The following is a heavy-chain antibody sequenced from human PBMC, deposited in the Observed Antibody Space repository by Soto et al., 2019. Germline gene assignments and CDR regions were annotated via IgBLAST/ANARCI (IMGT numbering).Heavy chain of an antibody. V-gene: IGHV1-3*01. CDR3: ARDQDILTGYLLH. D-gene: IGHD3-9*01. J-gene: IGHJ4*02. Sequence: ASVKVSCKASGYTFTSYAMHWVRQAPGQRLEWMGWINAGNGNTKYSQKFQGRVTITRDTSASTAYMELSSLRSEDTAVYYCARDQDILTGYLLHWGQGTLVTVSS. CDR1: GYTFTSYA. CDR2: INAGNGNT.